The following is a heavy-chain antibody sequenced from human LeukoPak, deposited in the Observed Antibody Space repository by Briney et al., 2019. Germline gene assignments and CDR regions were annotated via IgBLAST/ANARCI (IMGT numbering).Heavy chain of an antibody. Sequence: PGRSLRLSCAASGFIFSSYGMHWVRPAPGKGLEWVAVVWNDGSNKYYADSVKGRFTISRDNPKNTLYLQMNSLRAEDTAVYYCARDRSGSYDAFDIWGQGTMVTVS. CDR2: VWNDGSNK. J-gene: IGHJ3*02. V-gene: IGHV3-33*01. CDR3: ARDRSGSYDAFDI. D-gene: IGHD1-26*01. CDR1: GFIFSSYG.